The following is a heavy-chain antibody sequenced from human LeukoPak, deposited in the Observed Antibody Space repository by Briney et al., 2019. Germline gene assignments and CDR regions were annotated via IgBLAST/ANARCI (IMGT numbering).Heavy chain of an antibody. CDR1: GYTVSSKY. CDR2: IYSGGST. CDR3: ARVLSGSYFGY. J-gene: IGHJ4*02. Sequence: AGSLRLSCAAPGYTVSSKYMSWVRQAPGKGLKWVSGIYSGGSTYYADSVKGRFTISRDNSKNTLYLQMNSLRAEDTAVYYCARVLSGSYFGYWGQGTLVTVSS. V-gene: IGHV3-53*01. D-gene: IGHD1-26*01.